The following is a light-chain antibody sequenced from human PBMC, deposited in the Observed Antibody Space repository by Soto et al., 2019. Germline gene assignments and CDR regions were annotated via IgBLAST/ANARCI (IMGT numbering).Light chain of an antibody. CDR3: CSYAGSTTRVL. Sequence: QSALTQPASVSGSPGQSIIISCTGTSSDVDTYKYVSWYQQHPGKAPKLMIYEVSHRPSGVSDRFSGSKSGNTASLTISGLQAEDEADYDCCSYAGSTTRVLFGGGTKVTVL. CDR1: SSDVDTYKY. J-gene: IGLJ2*01. CDR2: EVS. V-gene: IGLV2-14*01.